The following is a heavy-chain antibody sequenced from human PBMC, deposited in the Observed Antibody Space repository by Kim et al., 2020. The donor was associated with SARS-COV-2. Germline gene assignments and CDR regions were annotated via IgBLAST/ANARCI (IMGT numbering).Heavy chain of an antibody. D-gene: IGHD6-19*01. Sequence: SVKVSCKASGGTFSSYAISWVRQAPGQGLEWMGGIIPIFGTANYAQKFQGRVTITADESTSTAYMELSSLRSEDTAVYYCARIRPDSSGWNPPQYYYYYGMDVWGQGTTVTVSS. CDR3: ARIRPDSSGWNPPQYYYYYGMDV. CDR1: GGTFSSYA. CDR2: IIPIFGTA. V-gene: IGHV1-69*13. J-gene: IGHJ6*02.